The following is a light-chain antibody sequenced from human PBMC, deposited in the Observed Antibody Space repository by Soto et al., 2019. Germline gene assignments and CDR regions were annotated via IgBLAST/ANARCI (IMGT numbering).Light chain of an antibody. CDR3: SSYAGSNNVV. CDR2: EVS. V-gene: IGLV2-8*01. Sequence: QSALTQPPSASGSPGQSVTISCTGTSIDVGGYNYVSWYQQHPGKAPKLMIYEVSKRPSGVPDRFSGSKSGNTASLTVSGLQADDEADYYCSSYAGSNNVVFGGGTKVTVL. CDR1: SIDVGGYNY. J-gene: IGLJ2*01.